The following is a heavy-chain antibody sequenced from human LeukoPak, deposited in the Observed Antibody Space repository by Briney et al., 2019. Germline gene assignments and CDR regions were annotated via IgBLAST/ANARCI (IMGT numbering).Heavy chain of an antibody. V-gene: IGHV3-53*05. D-gene: IGHD3-22*01. CDR1: GFTVSSNY. Sequence: GGSLRLSCAASGFTVSSNYMSWVRQAPGKGLEWVSVIYSGGSTYYADSVKGRFTISRDNSKNTLYLQMNSLRAEDTAVYYCAKDRSYYDSIYWGQGTLVTVSS. J-gene: IGHJ4*02. CDR3: AKDRSYYDSIY. CDR2: IYSGGST.